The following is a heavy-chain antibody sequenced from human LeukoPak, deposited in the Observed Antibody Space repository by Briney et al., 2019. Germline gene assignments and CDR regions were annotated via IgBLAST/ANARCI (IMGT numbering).Heavy chain of an antibody. CDR2: INPNSGGT. CDR3: ARDGEYQPPNSGYYYYMDV. Sequence: ASVKVSCKASGYTFTGYYMHWVRQAPGQGLEWMGWINPNSGGTNYAQKFQGWVTMTRDTSISTAYMELSRLKSDDTAIYYCARDGEYQPPNSGYYYYMDVWGKGTTVTVSS. J-gene: IGHJ6*03. CDR1: GYTFTGYY. V-gene: IGHV1-2*04. D-gene: IGHD2-2*01.